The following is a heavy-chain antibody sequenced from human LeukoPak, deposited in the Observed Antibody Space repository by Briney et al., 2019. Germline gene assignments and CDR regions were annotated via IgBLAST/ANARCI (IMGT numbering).Heavy chain of an antibody. CDR1: GGSISSSSYY. J-gene: IGHJ4*02. CDR3: ARALEVSRNYEVHFDY. Sequence: SETLSLTCTVSGGSISSSSYYWGWIRQPRGKGLEWIGSIYYSGSTYYNPSLKSRVTISVDTSKNQFSLKLSSVTAADTAVYYCARALEVSRNYEVHFDYWGQGTLVTVSS. CDR2: IYYSGST. V-gene: IGHV4-39*01. D-gene: IGHD1-7*01.